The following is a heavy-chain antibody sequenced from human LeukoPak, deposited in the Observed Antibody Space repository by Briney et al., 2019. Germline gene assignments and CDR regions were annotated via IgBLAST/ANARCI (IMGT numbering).Heavy chain of an antibody. D-gene: IGHD1-1*01. CDR3: AKGREGNDVYYFDY. Sequence: GGSLRLSCLTSGFTFSTNAMSWVRQAPGKGLEWISGISGSGASTYYADSVTGRFTISRDNSKNTLYLQMNSLRAEDTAVYYCAKGREGNDVYYFDYWGQGTLVTVSS. CDR1: GFTFSTNA. CDR2: ISGSGAST. V-gene: IGHV3-23*01. J-gene: IGHJ4*02.